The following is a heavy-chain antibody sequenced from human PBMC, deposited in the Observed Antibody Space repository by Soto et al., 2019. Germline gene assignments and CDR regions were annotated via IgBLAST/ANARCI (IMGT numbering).Heavy chain of an antibody. J-gene: IGHJ4*02. CDR2: ISYDGSNK. D-gene: IGHD6-19*01. CDR3: AKDGPHTYSSGCPDY. Sequence: GGSLRLSCTASGFTFSSYGMHWVRQAPGKGLEWVAVISYDGSNKYYADSVKGRFTISRDNSKNTLYLQMNSLRAEDTAVYYCAKDGPHTYSSGCPDYWGQGTLVTVSS. CDR1: GFTFSSYG. V-gene: IGHV3-30*18.